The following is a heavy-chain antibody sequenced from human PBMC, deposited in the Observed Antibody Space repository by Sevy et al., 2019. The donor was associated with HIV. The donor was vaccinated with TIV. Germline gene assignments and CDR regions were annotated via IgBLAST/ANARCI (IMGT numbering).Heavy chain of an antibody. CDR2: IYTSGST. V-gene: IGHV4-4*07. J-gene: IGHJ2*01. CDR3: ARDLPLFTTLRRHWYFDL. CDR1: GGSISSYY. Sequence: SESLSLTCTVSGGSISSYYWSWIRQPAGKGLEWIGRIYTSGSTNYNPSLKSRVTMSVDTSKNQFSLKLSSVTAADTAVNYCARDLPLFTTLRRHWYFDLWGRGTLVTVSS. D-gene: IGHD3-3*01.